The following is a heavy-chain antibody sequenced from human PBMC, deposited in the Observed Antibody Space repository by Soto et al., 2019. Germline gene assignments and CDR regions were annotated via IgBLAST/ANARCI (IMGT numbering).Heavy chain of an antibody. V-gene: IGHV4-31*03. Sequence: QVQLQESGPGLVKPSQTLSLTCTVSGGSISSGAYYWSWIRQHPGKGLEWIGYIYYSGSTYYNPSLKSRVTISVDTSKNQFSLKLSSVTAADTAVYYCARVMRTTAYYYGLDDWGQGTTVTVSS. CDR2: IYYSGST. CDR3: ARVMRTTAYYYGLDD. CDR1: GGSISSGAYY. D-gene: IGHD4-17*01. J-gene: IGHJ6*02.